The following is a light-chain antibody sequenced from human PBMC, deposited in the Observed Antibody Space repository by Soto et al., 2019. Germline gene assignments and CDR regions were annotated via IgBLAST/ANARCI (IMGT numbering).Light chain of an antibody. V-gene: IGKV1-5*03. CDR2: KAS. Sequence: DIQMTQSPSTLSASVGDRVTITCRASQSINTWLAWYQLKPGRAPKLLIYKASTLESGVSSRFSGSGSGTEFTLTSSSLQPDDVATYYCQQYQTYSQFGQGTKVEIK. CDR3: QQYQTYSQ. J-gene: IGKJ1*01. CDR1: QSINTW.